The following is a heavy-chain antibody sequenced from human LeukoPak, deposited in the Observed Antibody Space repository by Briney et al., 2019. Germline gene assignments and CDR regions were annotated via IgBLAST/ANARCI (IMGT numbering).Heavy chain of an antibody. CDR2: INPNSGGT. CDR1: GYTFSGYY. V-gene: IGHV1-2*02. CDR3: ARSGYYSRARVDY. D-gene: IGHD3-22*01. Sequence: ASVKVSCKASGYTFSGYYIHWVRQAPGQGLEWMGWINPNSGGTNYAQKFQGRVTMTRDTSISTAYMELSRLRSDDTAVYYCARSGYYSRARVDYWGQGTLVTVSS. J-gene: IGHJ4*02.